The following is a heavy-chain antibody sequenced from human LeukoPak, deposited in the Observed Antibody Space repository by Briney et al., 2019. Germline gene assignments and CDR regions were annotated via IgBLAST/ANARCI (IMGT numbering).Heavy chain of an antibody. CDR1: GYTFTGYY. Sequence: ASVKVSCKASGYTFTGYYMHWVRQTPGQGLEWMGWINPNSGGTNYAQKFQGRVTMTRDTSISTAYMELSRLRSDDTAVYYCARPVRVAAAGTMAAFDYWGQGTLVTVSS. D-gene: IGHD6-13*01. V-gene: IGHV1-2*02. CDR2: INPNSGGT. J-gene: IGHJ4*02. CDR3: ARPVRVAAAGTMAAFDY.